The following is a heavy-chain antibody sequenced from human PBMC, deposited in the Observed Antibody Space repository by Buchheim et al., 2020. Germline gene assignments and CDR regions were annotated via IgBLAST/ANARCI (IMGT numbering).Heavy chain of an antibody. V-gene: IGHV4-31*03. Sequence: QVQLQESGPGLVKPSQTLSLTCTVSGGSISSGGYYWSWIRQHPGKGLEWIGYIYYSGSTYYNPSLKSRVTISVDTSKNQFSLKLSSVTAADTAVYYCARLGPFSSRSGVGGGRKYYYYMDVWGKGTT. J-gene: IGHJ6*03. CDR1: GGSISSGGYY. CDR3: ARLGPFSSRSGVGGGRKYYYYMDV. D-gene: IGHD6-13*01. CDR2: IYYSGST.